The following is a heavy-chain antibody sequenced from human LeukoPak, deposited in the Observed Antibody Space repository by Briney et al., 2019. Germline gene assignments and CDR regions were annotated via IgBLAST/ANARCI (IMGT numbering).Heavy chain of an antibody. CDR2: IIPIFGTA. CDR3: ARGPSGWLQAYYFDY. Sequence: ASVKVSCKASGGTFSSYAISWVRQAPGQGLEWMGGIIPIFGTANYAQKYQGRVTITADKSTSTAYMELSSLRSEDTAVYYCARGPSGWLQAYYFDYWGQGTLVTVSS. J-gene: IGHJ4*02. CDR1: GGTFSSYA. D-gene: IGHD5-24*01. V-gene: IGHV1-69*06.